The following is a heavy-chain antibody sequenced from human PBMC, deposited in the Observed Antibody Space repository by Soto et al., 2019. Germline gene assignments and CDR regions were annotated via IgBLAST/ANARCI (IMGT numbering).Heavy chain of an antibody. J-gene: IGHJ4*02. Sequence: SGGSLRLSCVVSGFTFSSYWMNWVRQAPGKGLEWVANIKQDGSEKYYVDSAKGRFTISRDNAKNPLYLQMNSLRAEDTAVYYCARESRQQLAIDYWGQGTLVTV. D-gene: IGHD6-13*01. CDR2: IKQDGSEK. CDR1: GFTFSSYW. V-gene: IGHV3-7*01. CDR3: ARESRQQLAIDY.